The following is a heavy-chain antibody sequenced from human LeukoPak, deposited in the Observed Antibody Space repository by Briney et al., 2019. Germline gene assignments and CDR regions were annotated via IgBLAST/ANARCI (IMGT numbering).Heavy chain of an antibody. J-gene: IGHJ5*02. CDR2: ISSDGSTT. V-gene: IGHV3-74*01. D-gene: IGHD4-17*01. CDR1: GFSFNTYW. CDR3: ARGGYGDYGENWFDP. Sequence: PGGSLRLPCAASGFSFNTYWMQWVRQAPGKGLEWVSRISSDGSTTTYADSVKGRFTISRDNSKNTLYLQMNSLRAEDTAVYYCARGGYGDYGENWFDPWGQGTLVTVYS.